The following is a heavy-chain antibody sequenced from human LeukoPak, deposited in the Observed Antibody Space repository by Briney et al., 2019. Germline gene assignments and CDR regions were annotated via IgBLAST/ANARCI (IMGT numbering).Heavy chain of an antibody. J-gene: IGHJ4*02. Sequence: GGSLRLSCAASGFTFSSYAMHWFRQAPVKGLEWVAVISYDGSNKYYADSVKGRFTISRDNSKNTLYLQMNSLRAEDTAVYYCARDALRCSGGSCYRSAFDYWGQGTLVTVSS. D-gene: IGHD2-15*01. CDR3: ARDALRCSGGSCYRSAFDY. CDR1: GFTFSSYA. V-gene: IGHV3-30-3*01. CDR2: ISYDGSNK.